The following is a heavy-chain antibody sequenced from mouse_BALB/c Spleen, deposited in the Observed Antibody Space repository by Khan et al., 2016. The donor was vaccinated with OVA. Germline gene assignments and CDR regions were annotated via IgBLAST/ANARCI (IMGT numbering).Heavy chain of an antibody. D-gene: IGHD2-12*01. J-gene: IGHJ3*01. V-gene: IGHV1S135*01. CDR2: IDPFSGGT. CDR3: TRHCYVAWFTY. CDR1: GYSFTTYY. Sequence: VQLKESGPELMKPGASVKISCKASGYSFTTYYIHWVIQSHGKSLEWIGFIDPFSGGTTYNQKFKGKATLTADKSSSTAYIHLSNLTSEDSAVYYCTRHCYVAWFTYWGQGTLVTVSA.